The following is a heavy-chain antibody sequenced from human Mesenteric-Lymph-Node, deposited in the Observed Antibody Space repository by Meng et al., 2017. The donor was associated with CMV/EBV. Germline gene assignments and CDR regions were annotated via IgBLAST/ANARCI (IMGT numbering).Heavy chain of an antibody. J-gene: IGHJ4*02. CDR3: ARGFWDSVVIPASTSIWDY. D-gene: IGHD2-2*01. V-gene: IGHV3-9*01. CDR2: ISWESDNI. CDR1: GFIFDDYA. Sequence: GGSLRLSCAASGFIFDDYAMHWVRQAPGKGLEWVSGISWESDNIGYGDSVKGRFTISRDNAKNSLYLLMNSLRAEDTAVYYCARGFWDSVVIPASTSIWDYWGQGTLVTVSS.